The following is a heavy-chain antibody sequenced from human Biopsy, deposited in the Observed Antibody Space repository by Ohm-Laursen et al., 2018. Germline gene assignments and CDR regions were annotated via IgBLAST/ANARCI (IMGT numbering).Heavy chain of an antibody. CDR1: GVSITAYY. J-gene: IGHJ6*02. CDR2: IHHSGST. Sequence: TLSLTCTVSGVSITAYYWTWIRQPPGKGLECIGNIHHSGSTNYNPSLKSRLTISVDTSKNQFSLKLSSVTAADTAVYYCARMDCSGGSCHYYSYGMDVWGQGTTVTVSS. V-gene: IGHV4-4*09. CDR3: ARMDCSGGSCHYYSYGMDV. D-gene: IGHD2-15*01.